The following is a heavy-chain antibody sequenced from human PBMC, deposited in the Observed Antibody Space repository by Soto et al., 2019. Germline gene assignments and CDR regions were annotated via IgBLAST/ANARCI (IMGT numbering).Heavy chain of an antibody. CDR1: GYTFTTYY. CDR3: ARGPMVPSKWNYYFDH. J-gene: IGHJ4*02. CDR2: INPNTGNT. Sequence: QVQLVQSGAEVKKPGASVEASCKASGYTFTTYYLHWVRQAPAQGPEWMGIINPNTGNTYYAQKFRGRVTMTRDTSTTTVYMELSSLMSEDTAVYYCARGPMVPSKWNYYFDHWGQGTLVTVSS. D-gene: IGHD3-10*01. V-gene: IGHV1-46*01.